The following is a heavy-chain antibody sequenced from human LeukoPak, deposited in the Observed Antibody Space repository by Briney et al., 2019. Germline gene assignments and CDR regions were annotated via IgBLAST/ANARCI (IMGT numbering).Heavy chain of an antibody. V-gene: IGHV3-74*01. CDR2: INSDGSST. J-gene: IGHJ4*02. D-gene: IGHD3-3*01. CDR3: ARDGQATYYDFWRPFDY. CDR1: GFTFSSYW. Sequence: PGGSLRLSCAASGFTFSSYWMHWARQAPGKGLVWVSRINSDGSSTSYADPVKGRFTISRDNAKNTLYLQMNSLRAEDTAVYYCARDGQATYYDFWRPFDYWGQGTLVTVSS.